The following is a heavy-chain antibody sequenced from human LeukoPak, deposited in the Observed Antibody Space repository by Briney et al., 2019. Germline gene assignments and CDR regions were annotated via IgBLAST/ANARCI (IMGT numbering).Heavy chain of an antibody. J-gene: IGHJ4*02. Sequence: GESLRLSCAASGFTFSSFGMHWVRQAPGKGLEWVAVIWYDASNKYYADSVKGRFTISRDNSKNTLYLQMNSLRAEDTAVYYCARDRGYSYFDYWGQGTLVTVSS. CDR1: GFTFSSFG. CDR3: ARDRGYSYFDY. V-gene: IGHV3-33*01. D-gene: IGHD5-18*01. CDR2: IWYDASNK.